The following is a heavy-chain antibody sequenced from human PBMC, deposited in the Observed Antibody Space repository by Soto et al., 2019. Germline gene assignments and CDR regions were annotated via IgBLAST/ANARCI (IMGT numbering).Heavy chain of an antibody. D-gene: IGHD7-27*01. CDR3: AKDGGWGFLDS. CDR2: IDSRSSSDYI. CDR1: GFPFNTYT. Sequence: GGSLRLSCGASGFPFNTYTMIWVRQAPGKRLEWVSSIDSRSSSDYIYYADSVKGRFTSSRDNARNSLYLQMNSLRVEDTAVYYCAKDGGWGFLDSWGRGTLVTVSS. J-gene: IGHJ4*02. V-gene: IGHV3-21*01.